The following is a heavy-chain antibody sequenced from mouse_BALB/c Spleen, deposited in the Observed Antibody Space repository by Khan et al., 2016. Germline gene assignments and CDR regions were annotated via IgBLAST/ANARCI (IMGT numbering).Heavy chain of an antibody. J-gene: IGHJ4*01. CDR2: FYPGSGSI. CDR3: ARHEEGGTVVAHYAMDY. Sequence: QVQLQQSGAELVKPGASVKLSCKASGYTFTEYIIHWVKQRSGQGLEWIGWFYPGSGSIKYNEKFKDKATLTADKSSSTVYMELSRLTSEDSAVYFCARHEEGGTVVAHYAMDYWGQGTSVTVSS. V-gene: IGHV1-62-2*01. CDR1: GYTFTEYI. D-gene: IGHD1-1*01.